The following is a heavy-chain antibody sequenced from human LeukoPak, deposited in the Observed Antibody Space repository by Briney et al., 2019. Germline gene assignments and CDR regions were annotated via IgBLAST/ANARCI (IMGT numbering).Heavy chain of an antibody. J-gene: IGHJ4*02. Sequence: GGSLSLSCAASGFTFSSYEMNWVRRAPGKGLEWVSYISSSGSTIYYADSVKGRFTISRDNAKNSLYLQMNSLRAEDTAVYYCARSGVGGPYYYDSSGYGYWGQGTLVTVSS. CDR3: ARSGVGGPYYYDSSGYGY. V-gene: IGHV3-48*03. D-gene: IGHD3-22*01. CDR2: ISSSGSTI. CDR1: GFTFSSYE.